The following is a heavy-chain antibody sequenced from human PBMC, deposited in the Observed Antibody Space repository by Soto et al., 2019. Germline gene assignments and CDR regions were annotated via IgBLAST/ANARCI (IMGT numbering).Heavy chain of an antibody. D-gene: IGHD6-13*01. CDR1: GFTFSSYW. CDR2: INSDGSST. J-gene: IGHJ4*02. CDR3: ARVYGVIAAPEFDY. Sequence: GGSLRLSCAASGFTFSSYWMHWVRQAPGKGLVWVSRINSDGSSTSYADSVKGRFTISRDNAKNTLYLQMNSLRAEDTAVYYCARVYGVIAAPEFDYWGQGTLVTVSS. V-gene: IGHV3-74*01.